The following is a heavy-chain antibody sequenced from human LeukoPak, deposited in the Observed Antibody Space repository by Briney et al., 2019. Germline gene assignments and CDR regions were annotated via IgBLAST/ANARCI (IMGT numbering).Heavy chain of an antibody. J-gene: IGHJ4*02. CDR2: INHSGST. D-gene: IGHD5-18*01. Sequence: PSETLSLTCAVYGGSFSGYYWSWIRQPPGKGLEWIGEINHSGSTNYNPSLESRVTISVDTSKNQFSLKLSSVTAADTAVYYCARDTAMVKPSFDYWGQGTLVTVSS. CDR3: ARDTAMVKPSFDY. CDR1: GGSFSGYY. V-gene: IGHV4-34*01.